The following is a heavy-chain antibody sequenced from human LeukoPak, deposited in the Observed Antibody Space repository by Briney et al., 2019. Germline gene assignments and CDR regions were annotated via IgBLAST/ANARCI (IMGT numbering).Heavy chain of an antibody. CDR1: GFIFTNYF. CDR3: ATDRGWRTSGYYLYYFEY. CDR2: IKHDGSEK. J-gene: IGHJ4*02. D-gene: IGHD3-3*01. V-gene: IGHV3-7*01. Sequence: PGGSLRLSCAASGFIFTNYFMSWVRQAPGKGPEWVASIKHDGSEKYYVDSVRGRFTISRDNTMNSLHLQMSSLRAEDTAVYYCATDRGWRTSGYYLYYFEYWGQGTLVTYSS.